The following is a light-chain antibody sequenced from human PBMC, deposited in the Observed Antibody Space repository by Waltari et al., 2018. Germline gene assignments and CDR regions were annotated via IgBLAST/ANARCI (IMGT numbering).Light chain of an antibody. CDR1: QSVSSSP. J-gene: IGKJ2*01. V-gene: IGKV3-20*01. CDR3: QQYGTSLFT. Sequence: EIVLTQSPGPLSLSPGERATLSCRASQSVSSSPFAWYQQKPGQAPRLLIYGASTRATGVPDRFSGSGSGTDFTLTISRLETEDFAVYYCQQYGTSLFTFGQGTKLEIK. CDR2: GAS.